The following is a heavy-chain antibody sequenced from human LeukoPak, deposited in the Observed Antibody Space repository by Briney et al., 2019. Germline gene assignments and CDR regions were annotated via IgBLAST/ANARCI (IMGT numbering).Heavy chain of an antibody. Sequence: PSETLSLTCTVSGGSISSYYWSWIRQPPGKGLEWIGYIYYSGSTNYNPSLKSRVTISVDTSKNQFSLKLSSVTAADTAVHYCARVRGYSYGAFNYYYYMDVWGKGTTVTISS. CDR3: ARVRGYSYGAFNYYYYMDV. CDR2: IYYSGST. D-gene: IGHD5-18*01. J-gene: IGHJ6*03. V-gene: IGHV4-59*01. CDR1: GGSISSYY.